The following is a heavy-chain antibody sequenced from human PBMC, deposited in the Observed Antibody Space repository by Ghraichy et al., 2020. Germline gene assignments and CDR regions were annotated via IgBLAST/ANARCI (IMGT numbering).Heavy chain of an antibody. CDR3: ARGADYGDYLLERIDYYYGMDV. CDR1: GYTFTSYY. J-gene: IGHJ6*02. D-gene: IGHD4-17*01. V-gene: IGHV1-46*03. CDR2: INPSGGST. Sequence: ASVKVSCKASGYTFTSYYMHWVRQAPGQGLEWMGIINPSGGSTSYAQKFQGRVTMTRDTSTSTVYMELSSLRSEDTAVYYCARGADYGDYLLERIDYYYGMDVWGQGTTVTVSS.